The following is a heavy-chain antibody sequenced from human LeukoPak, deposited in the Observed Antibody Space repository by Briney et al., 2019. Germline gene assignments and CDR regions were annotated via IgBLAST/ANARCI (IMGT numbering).Heavy chain of an antibody. CDR3: ARHHNILTGYPPELDY. D-gene: IGHD3-9*01. Sequence: AETLSLTCTVSGGSISSYYWSWIRQPPGKGLEWIGYIYYSGSTNYNPSLKSRVTISVDTSKNQFSLKLSSVTAADTAVYYCARHHNILTGYPPELDYWGQGTLVTVSS. J-gene: IGHJ4*02. CDR1: GGSISSYY. CDR2: IYYSGST. V-gene: IGHV4-59*08.